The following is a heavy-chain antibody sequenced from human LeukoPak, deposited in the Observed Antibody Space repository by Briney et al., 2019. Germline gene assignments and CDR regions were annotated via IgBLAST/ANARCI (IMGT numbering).Heavy chain of an antibody. D-gene: IGHD2-15*01. CDR2: IYYSGST. CDR1: GGSISSSDYL. V-gene: IGHV4-39*01. Sequence: PSETLSLTCTVSGGSISSSDYLWRSIRQPPAKGLEWIGSIYYSGSTYHNPSFKSRLPISVDTSKNQFSLRLSSVTAADTAMYYCARQGDSCSGGSCYARTIDYWGQGTLVTVSS. J-gene: IGHJ4*02. CDR3: ARQGDSCSGGSCYARTIDY.